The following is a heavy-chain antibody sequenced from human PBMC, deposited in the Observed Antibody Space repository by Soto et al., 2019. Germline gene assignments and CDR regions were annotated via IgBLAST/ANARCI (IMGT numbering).Heavy chain of an antibody. J-gene: IGHJ5*02. Sequence: QVQLVQSGAEVKKPGASVKVSCKASGYAFTSFDINWVRQATGQGLEWVGWMNPNSGNTGYAQKFQGRVTMTRNTSISTAYMELSSLRSEDTAVYHCARGPIYGSGSYLSDPWGQGTLVTVSS. V-gene: IGHV1-8*01. CDR3: ARGPIYGSGSYLSDP. D-gene: IGHD3-10*01. CDR2: MNPNSGNT. CDR1: GYAFTSFD.